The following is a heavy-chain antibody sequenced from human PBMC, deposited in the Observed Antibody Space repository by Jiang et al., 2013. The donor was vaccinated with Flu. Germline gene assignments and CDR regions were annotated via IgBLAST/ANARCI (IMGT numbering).Heavy chain of an antibody. CDR1: GYTFTSYG. Sequence: QSGAEVKKPGASVKVSCKASGYTFTSYGISWVRQAPGQGLEWMGWISAYNGNTNYAQKLQGRVTMTTDTSTSTACMELRSLRSDDTAVYYCARDCRITMVRELSSTHDPWGQGTLVTVS. D-gene: IGHD3-10*01. V-gene: IGHV1-18*01. CDR2: ISAYNGNT. CDR3: ARDCRITMVRELSSTHDP. J-gene: IGHJ5*02.